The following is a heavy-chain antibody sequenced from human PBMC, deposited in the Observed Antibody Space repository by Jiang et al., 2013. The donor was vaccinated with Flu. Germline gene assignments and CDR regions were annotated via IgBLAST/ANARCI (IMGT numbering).Heavy chain of an antibody. CDR2: IYYSRGT. CDR3: ARGKASGTNFDY. Sequence: GSGLVKPSQTLSLTCTVSTGSISSGDYYWSWIRQPPGKGLEWIGYIYYSRGTHYSPSLQSRLTISIDTSKNQFSLQLSSVTAADTAVYYCARGKASGTNFDYWGQGTLVTVSS. CDR1: TGSISSGDYY. D-gene: IGHD6-13*01. J-gene: IGHJ4*02. V-gene: IGHV4-30-4*01.